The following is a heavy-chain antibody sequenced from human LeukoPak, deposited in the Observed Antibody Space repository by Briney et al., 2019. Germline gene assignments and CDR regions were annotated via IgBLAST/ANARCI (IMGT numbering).Heavy chain of an antibody. J-gene: IGHJ4*02. Sequence: SVKVSCKASGGTFSSYAINWVRQAPGQGLEWMGGIIPIFGTANYAQKFQGRVTITADESTSTAYMELGSLRSEDTAVYYCATGRWNSSSWGDYWGQGTLVAVSS. CDR2: IIPIFGTA. CDR1: GGTFSSYA. D-gene: IGHD6-13*01. CDR3: ATGRWNSSSWGDY. V-gene: IGHV1-69*13.